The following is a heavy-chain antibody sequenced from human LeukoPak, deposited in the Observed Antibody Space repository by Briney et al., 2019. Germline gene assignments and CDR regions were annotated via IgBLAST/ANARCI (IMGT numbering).Heavy chain of an antibody. CDR2: IIPILGIA. CDR3: ARGQRTTYGDYSS. Sequence: SVKVSCKASGGTFISYAISWVRQAPGQGLEWMGRIIPILGIANYAQKFQGRVTITADKSTSTAYMELSSLRSEDTAVYYCARGQRTTYGDYSSWGQGTLVTVSS. CDR1: GGTFISYA. D-gene: IGHD4-17*01. V-gene: IGHV1-69*04. J-gene: IGHJ5*02.